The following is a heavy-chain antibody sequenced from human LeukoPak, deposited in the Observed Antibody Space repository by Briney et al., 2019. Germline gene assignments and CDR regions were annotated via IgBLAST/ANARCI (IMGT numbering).Heavy chain of an antibody. CDR3: AKGSCSSSSCYVMYFLH. J-gene: IGHJ1*01. V-gene: IGHV3-23*01. CDR1: GFTFSSYV. CDR2: ISGSGGST. D-gene: IGHD2-2*01. Sequence: PGGSLRLSCAASGFTFSSYVMSWVRQAPGKGLEWVSAISGSGGSTYYADSVKGRFTISRDNSKNTLYLQMNSLRAEDTAVYYCAKGSCSSSSCYVMYFLHWGQGTLVTASS.